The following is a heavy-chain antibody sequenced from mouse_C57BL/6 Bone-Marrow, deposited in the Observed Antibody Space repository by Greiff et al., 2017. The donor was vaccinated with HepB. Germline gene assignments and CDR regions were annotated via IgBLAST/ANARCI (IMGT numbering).Heavy chain of an antibody. D-gene: IGHD2-5*01. CDR3: GRKSNYHWYFDV. V-gene: IGHV1-58*01. CDR2: FYIGNGYT. J-gene: IGHJ1*03. Sequence: EVQLQQSGAELVRPGSSVKMSCKTSGYTFTSSGINWVKQRPGKGLEWIGYFYIGNGYTEYNEKFKGKATLTSDTSSSKAYMQLSSLTSEDSAIYVCGRKSNYHWYFDVWGTGTTVTVSS. CDR1: GYTFTSSG.